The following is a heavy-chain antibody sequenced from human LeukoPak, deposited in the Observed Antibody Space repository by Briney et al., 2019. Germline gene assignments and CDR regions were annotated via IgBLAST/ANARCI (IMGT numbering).Heavy chain of an antibody. V-gene: IGHV3-7*01. D-gene: IGHD3-10*01. J-gene: IGHJ4*02. CDR3: ARDEGLLWFGEYCDY. CDR1: GFTFSSYW. CDR2: IKQDGSGK. Sequence: GGSLRLSCAASGFTFSSYWMSWVRQAPGKGLEWVANIKQDGSGKYYVDSVKGRFTISRDNAKNSLYLQMNSLRAEDTAVYYCARDEGLLWFGEYCDYWGQGTLVTVSS.